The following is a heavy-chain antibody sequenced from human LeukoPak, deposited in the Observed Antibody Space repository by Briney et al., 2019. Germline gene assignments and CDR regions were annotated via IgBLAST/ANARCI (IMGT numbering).Heavy chain of an antibody. D-gene: IGHD3-10*01. CDR2: IYSGGST. V-gene: IGHV3-66*01. CDR1: EFTVSSNY. Sequence: GGSLRLSCAASEFTVSSNYMSWVRQAPGKGLEWVSVIYSGGSTYYADSVKGRFTISRDNSKNTLYLQMNSLRAEDTAVYYCARDVPHYYGSGSYDYWGQGTLVTVSS. CDR3: ARDVPHYYGSGSYDY. J-gene: IGHJ4*02.